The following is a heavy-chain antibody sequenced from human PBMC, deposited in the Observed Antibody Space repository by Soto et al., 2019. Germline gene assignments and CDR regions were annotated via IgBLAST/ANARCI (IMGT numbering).Heavy chain of an antibody. CDR2: ISAYNGNT. V-gene: IGHV1-18*01. CDR3: ARDKRDGSGSNYGY. J-gene: IGHJ4*02. CDR1: GYTFTSYG. Sequence: QVQLVQSGAEVKKPGASVKVSCKAAGYTFTSYGISLVRQPPGQGLEWVGWISAYNGNTNYAPKLQCRVTRTANSSTRLAYVELRRMRSDDTAVYYWARDKRDGSGSNYGYWGQGTLVTVSS. D-gene: IGHD3-10*01.